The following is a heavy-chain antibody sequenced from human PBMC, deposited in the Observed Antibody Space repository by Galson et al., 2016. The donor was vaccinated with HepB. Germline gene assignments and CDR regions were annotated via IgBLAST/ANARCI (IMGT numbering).Heavy chain of an antibody. CDR1: GFIFSRYN. V-gene: IGHV3-48*02. Sequence: SLRLSCAASGFIFSRYNINWVRQGPGKGLEWVSYISSDSSSISYADSVKGRLTISRDNAKNLVYLQMNSLRDEDTAVYYCAREDYYYRDVWGKGTTVTVSS. CDR3: AREDYYYRDV. J-gene: IGHJ6*03. CDR2: ISSDSSSI.